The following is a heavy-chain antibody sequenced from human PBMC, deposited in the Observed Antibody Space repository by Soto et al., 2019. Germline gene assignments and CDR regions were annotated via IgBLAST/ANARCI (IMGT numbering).Heavy chain of an antibody. Sequence: ASVKVSCKASGYTFTSYGISWVRQAPGQGLEWMGWISAYNGNTNYAQKLQGRVTMTTDTSTSTAYMELRSLRSDDTAVYYCARSRGVGNYYYYMDVWGKGTTVTVSS. J-gene: IGHJ6*03. V-gene: IGHV1-18*01. D-gene: IGHD3-10*01. CDR2: ISAYNGNT. CDR1: GYTFTSYG. CDR3: ARSRGVGNYYYYMDV.